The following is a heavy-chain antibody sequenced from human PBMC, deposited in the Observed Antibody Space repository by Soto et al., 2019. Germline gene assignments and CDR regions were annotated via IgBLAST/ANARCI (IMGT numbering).Heavy chain of an antibody. V-gene: IGHV3-30*18. CDR2: ISYDGSNK. Sequence: GGSLRLSCAASGFTFSSYGMHWVRQAPGKGLEWVAVISYDGSNKYYADSVKGRFTISRDNSKNTLYLQMNSLRAEDTAVYYCAKDDCSGGSCYFFDYWGQGTLVTVS. J-gene: IGHJ4*01. CDR1: GFTFSSYG. D-gene: IGHD2-15*01. CDR3: AKDDCSGGSCYFFDY.